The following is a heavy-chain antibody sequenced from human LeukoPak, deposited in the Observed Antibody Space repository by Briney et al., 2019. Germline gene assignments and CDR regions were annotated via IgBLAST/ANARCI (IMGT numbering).Heavy chain of an antibody. CDR2: ISYDGSNK. V-gene: IGHV3-30*04. CDR3: ARDRYYDILTGYYTFDY. CDR1: GFTFSSYA. Sequence: PGGSLRLSCAASGFTFSSYAMHWVRQAPGKGLEWVAVISYDGSNKYYADSVKGRFTISRDNSKNTLYLQMNSLRAEDTAVYYCARDRYYDILTGYYTFDYWGQGTLVTVSS. D-gene: IGHD3-9*01. J-gene: IGHJ4*02.